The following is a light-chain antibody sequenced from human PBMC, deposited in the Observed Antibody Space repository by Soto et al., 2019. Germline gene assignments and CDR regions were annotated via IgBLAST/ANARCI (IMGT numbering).Light chain of an antibody. CDR3: QQHNSLPWT. J-gene: IGKJ1*01. CDR2: WAS. Sequence: DIVMTQSPDSLAVSLGERATINYKSSQGVLNRSNNKNYLAWYQQKPGQPPKMLIYWASTRESGVPDRFSGSGSGTDFSLTITSLQAEDVAVYYCQQHNSLPWTFGQGTKVEI. V-gene: IGKV4-1*01. CDR1: QGVLNRSNNKNY.